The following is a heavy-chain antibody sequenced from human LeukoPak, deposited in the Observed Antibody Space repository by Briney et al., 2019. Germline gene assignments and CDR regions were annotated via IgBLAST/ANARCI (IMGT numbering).Heavy chain of an antibody. CDR3: AKDLEQGRYFDY. Sequence: PGGSLRLSCAASGFTFSSYGMHWVRQAPGKGLEWVAVISYDGSDKYYADSVKGRFTISRDNSKNTLYLQMNSLRAEDTAVYYCAKDLEQGRYFDYWGQGTLVTVSS. CDR2: ISYDGSDK. V-gene: IGHV3-30*18. D-gene: IGHD1-1*01. CDR1: GFTFSSYG. J-gene: IGHJ4*02.